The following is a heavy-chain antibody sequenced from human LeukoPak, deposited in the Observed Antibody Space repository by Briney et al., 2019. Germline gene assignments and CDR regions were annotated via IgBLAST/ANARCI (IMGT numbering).Heavy chain of an antibody. Sequence: PSETLSLTCAVYGGSFSGYYWSWIRQPPGKGLEWIGEINHSGSTNYNPSLKSRVTISVDTSKNQFSLKLSSVTAADTAVYYCARKRLIAAAGRPFDYWGQGTLVTVSS. V-gene: IGHV4-34*01. CDR2: INHSGST. CDR1: GGSFSGYY. CDR3: ARKRLIAAAGRPFDY. J-gene: IGHJ4*02. D-gene: IGHD6-13*01.